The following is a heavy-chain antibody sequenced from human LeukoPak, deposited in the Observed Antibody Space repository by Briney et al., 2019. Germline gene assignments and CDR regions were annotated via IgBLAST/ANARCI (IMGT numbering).Heavy chain of an antibody. V-gene: IGHV1-46*01. J-gene: IGHJ6*03. CDR3: ARVFPGGYMDV. CDR2: INPSGGST. D-gene: IGHD3-16*01. Sequence: ASVKVSCKASGYTFTSYYMHWVRQAPGQGLEWMGIINPSGGSTNYAQKLQGRVTMTTDTSTSTAYMELRSLRSDDTAVYYCARVFPGGYMDVWGKGTTVTISS. CDR1: GYTFTSYY.